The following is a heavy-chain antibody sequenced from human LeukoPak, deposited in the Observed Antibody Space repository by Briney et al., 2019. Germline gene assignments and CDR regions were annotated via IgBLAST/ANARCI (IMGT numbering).Heavy chain of an antibody. D-gene: IGHD5-24*01. Sequence: GGSLRLSCAASGFTFSSYWMHWVRQAPGKGLVWVSRINSDGSSTSYADSVKGRFTISRDNAKNSLYLQMNSLRAEDTALYYCAKDREGMATLLDYWGQGTLVTVSS. CDR1: GFTFSSYW. J-gene: IGHJ4*02. CDR3: AKDREGMATLLDY. CDR2: INSDGSST. V-gene: IGHV3-74*01.